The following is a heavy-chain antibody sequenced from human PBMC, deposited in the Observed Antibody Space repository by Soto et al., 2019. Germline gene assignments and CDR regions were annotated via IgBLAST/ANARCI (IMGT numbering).Heavy chain of an antibody. CDR2: IYYSGST. Sequence: SETLPLTCTVSGGSISSYYWSWIRQPPGNGLEWIGYIYYSGSTNYNPSLKSRVTISVDTSKNQFSLKLSSVTAADTAVYYCARVVYYDSSGYYYYGMDVWGQGTTVTVSS. CDR3: ARVVYYDSSGYYYYGMDV. V-gene: IGHV4-59*01. J-gene: IGHJ6*02. CDR1: GGSISSYY. D-gene: IGHD3-22*01.